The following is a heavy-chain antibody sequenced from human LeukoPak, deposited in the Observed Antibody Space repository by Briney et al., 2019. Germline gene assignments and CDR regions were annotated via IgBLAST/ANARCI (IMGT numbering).Heavy chain of an antibody. Sequence: GGSLRLSCAASGFTFTKAWMSWVRQAPGKGLEWIGRIKSKRDGGTTDYAAPVQGRFAMSRDDSQNTVYLQMNSLKTADTAVYYCTTDGGIGPSPIFDYWDQGTLLTVSS. D-gene: IGHD6-13*01. CDR3: TTDGGIGPSPIFDY. CDR1: GFTFTKAW. CDR2: IKSKRDGGTT. V-gene: IGHV3-15*01. J-gene: IGHJ4*02.